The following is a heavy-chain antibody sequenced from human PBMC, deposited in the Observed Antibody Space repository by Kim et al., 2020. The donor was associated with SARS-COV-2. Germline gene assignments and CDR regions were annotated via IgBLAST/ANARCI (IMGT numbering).Heavy chain of an antibody. J-gene: IGHJ6*02. CDR3: ARAHPLAPRGYGMDV. V-gene: IGHV4-59*02. CDR2: VSYSGGS. D-gene: IGHD3-22*01. CDR1: GDSVATDF. Sequence: SETLSLTCAVSGDSVATDFWTWVRQAPGKGLDWLGYVSYSGGSDYNPNLRGRLTISVDASRTHVSLRLTSLTAADTGVYFCARAHPLAPRGYGMDVWGQGTSVIVSS.